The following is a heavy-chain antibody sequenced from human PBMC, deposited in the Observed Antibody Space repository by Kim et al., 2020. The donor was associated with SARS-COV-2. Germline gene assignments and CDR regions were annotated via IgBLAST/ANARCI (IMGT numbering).Heavy chain of an antibody. Sequence: YYADSVKGRFTISRDNSKNTLYLQMNSLRAEDTAVYYCAKAVDIVATGGYWGQGTLVTVSS. V-gene: IGHV3-23*01. CDR3: AKAVDIVATGGY. J-gene: IGHJ4*02. D-gene: IGHD5-12*01.